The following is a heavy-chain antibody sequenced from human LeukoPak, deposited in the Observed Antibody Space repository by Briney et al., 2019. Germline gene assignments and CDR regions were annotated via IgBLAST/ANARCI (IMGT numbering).Heavy chain of an antibody. D-gene: IGHD2-21*02. V-gene: IGHV3-48*04. CDR2: IDTSGTTI. CDR3: AKDMSGGDCPDY. CDR1: GFTFSTYS. Sequence: PGGSLRLSRAASGFTFSTYSMNWVRRAPGKGLEWVSYIDTSGTTIYYADSVKGRFTISRDNSKNTLYLQMNSLRAEDTAVYYCAKDMSGGDCPDYWGQGTLVTVSS. J-gene: IGHJ4*02.